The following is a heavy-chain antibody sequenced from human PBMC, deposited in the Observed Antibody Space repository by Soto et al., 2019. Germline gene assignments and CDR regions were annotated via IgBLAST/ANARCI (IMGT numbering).Heavy chain of an antibody. D-gene: IGHD2-2*01. CDR1: AFTFRIYA. V-gene: IGHV3-23*01. CDR2: ITASADTT. J-gene: IGHJ3*02. CDR3: AKVRPLRDCTSTSCLGAFDI. Sequence: EEHLLESGGGLVRPGGSLRLSCAASAFTFRIYAMSWVRQAPGKGLEWVSAITASADTTYYADSVKGRFTISRDDSKNTLYLRMNSLRAEDTAVYYCAKVRPLRDCTSTSCLGAFDIWGQGTMVTVS.